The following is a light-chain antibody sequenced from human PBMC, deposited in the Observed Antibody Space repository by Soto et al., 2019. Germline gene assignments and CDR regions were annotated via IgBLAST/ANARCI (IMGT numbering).Light chain of an antibody. CDR1: ESISSK. V-gene: IGKV3-15*01. J-gene: IGKJ5*01. Sequence: EIVMTQSPATLSVSPGERAILSCRASESISSKLGWYQQRPGQAPRLLSYGASIRATGIPNRFSGSGSGTEFTLTISSLQSEDSAVYYCQQYNKWFSISFGQGTRLEIK. CDR2: GAS. CDR3: QQYNKWFSIS.